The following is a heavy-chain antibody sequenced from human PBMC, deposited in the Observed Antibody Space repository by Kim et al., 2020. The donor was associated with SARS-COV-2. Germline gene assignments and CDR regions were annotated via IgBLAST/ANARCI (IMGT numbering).Heavy chain of an antibody. CDR2: IYTSGST. CDR3: AADFWSGYYDHLGYYGMDV. J-gene: IGHJ6*02. V-gene: IGHV4-4*07. D-gene: IGHD3-3*01. CDR1: GGSISSYY. Sequence: SETLSLTCTVSGGSISSYYWSWIRQPAGKGLEWIGRIYTSGSTNYNPSLKSRVTMSVDTSKNQFSLKLSSVTAADTAVYYCAADFWSGYYDHLGYYGMDVWGQGTTVTVSS.